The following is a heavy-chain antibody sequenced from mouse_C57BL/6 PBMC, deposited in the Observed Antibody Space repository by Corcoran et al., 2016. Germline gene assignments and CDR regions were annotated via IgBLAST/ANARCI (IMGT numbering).Heavy chain of an antibody. J-gene: IGHJ3*01. Sequence: QVQLQQSGPELVKPGASVKISCKASGYTFTDYYINWVKQRPGQGLEWIGWIFPGSGSTYYNEKFKGKATLTVDKSSSTAYMLLSSLPSEDSAVYFCARAGYGSSFAWFAYWGQGTLVTVSA. CDR1: GYTFTDYY. V-gene: IGHV1-75*01. D-gene: IGHD1-1*01. CDR3: ARAGYGSSFAWFAY. CDR2: IFPGSGST.